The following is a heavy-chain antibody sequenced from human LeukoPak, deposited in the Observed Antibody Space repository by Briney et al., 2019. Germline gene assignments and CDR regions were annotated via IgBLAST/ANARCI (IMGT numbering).Heavy chain of an antibody. V-gene: IGHV1-18*01. D-gene: IGHD4-17*01. CDR2: ISAYNGNT. CDR3: ARDDYGAPMDV. CDR1: AHTFTIYG. J-gene: IGHJ6*04. Sequence: GASVTVSSKASAHTFTIYGVSWVRQAPGQGLEWLGWISAYNGNTNYAQKLQGRVTMTTDTSTSTAYMELRSLRSDDTAVYYCARDDYGAPMDVWGKGAAVTVSS.